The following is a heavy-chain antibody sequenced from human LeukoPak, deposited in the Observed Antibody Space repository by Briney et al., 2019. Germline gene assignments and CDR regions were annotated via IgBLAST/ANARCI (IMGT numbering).Heavy chain of an antibody. Sequence: GGSLRLSCAASGFNFNKFWMHWVRQVPGKGLVWVSHILSDGSVTRSADSVKGRFTISRDNAKNTLYLQMNSLRDEGTAVYFCARATTTRTRFDYWGQGTLVTVSS. J-gene: IGHJ4*02. V-gene: IGHV3-74*01. D-gene: IGHD4-17*01. CDR3: ARATTTRTRFDY. CDR2: ILSDGSVT. CDR1: GFNFNKFW.